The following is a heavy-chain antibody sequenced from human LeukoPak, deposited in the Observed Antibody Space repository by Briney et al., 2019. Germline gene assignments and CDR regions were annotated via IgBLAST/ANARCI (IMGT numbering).Heavy chain of an antibody. CDR1: GYTFSGHY. CDR2: INPNSGGT. D-gene: IGHD5-18*01. Sequence: ASVKVSCKASGYTFSGHYLHWVRPAPGQGLAWMGRINPNSGGTKYAQKCQNRVTMTSDTSVSTAYMELNGLRSDDTAIYYCTRSWIQLWTPDFDHWGQGTLVTVSS. V-gene: IGHV1-2*06. J-gene: IGHJ4*02. CDR3: TRSWIQLWTPDFDH.